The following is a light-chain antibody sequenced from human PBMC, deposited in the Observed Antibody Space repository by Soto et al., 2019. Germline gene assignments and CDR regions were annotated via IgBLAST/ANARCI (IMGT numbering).Light chain of an antibody. CDR2: DAS. J-gene: IGKJ4*01. Sequence: EIVLTQSPAILSLSPGERATLSCRASQSVGTYLDWYQQKLGQAPRLLIYDASNRATGIPARFSGSGSGTDFTLTISGLEPEDFAVYYCQQRVNWLTFGGGTKVEL. V-gene: IGKV3-11*01. CDR1: QSVGTY. CDR3: QQRVNWLT.